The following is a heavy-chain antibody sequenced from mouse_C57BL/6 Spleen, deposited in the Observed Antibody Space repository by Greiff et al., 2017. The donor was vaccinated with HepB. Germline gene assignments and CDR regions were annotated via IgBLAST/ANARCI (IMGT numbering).Heavy chain of an antibody. D-gene: IGHD2-4*01. J-gene: IGHJ2*01. CDR2: INPNNGGT. Sequence: EVKLMESGPELVKPGASVKMSCKASGYTFTDYNMHWVKQSHGKSLEWIGYINPNNGGTSYNQKFKGKATLTVNKSSSTAYMELRSLTSEDSAVYYCAREGVYYDYDGRFDYWGQGTTLTVSS. CDR1: GYTFTDYN. CDR3: AREGVYYDYDGRFDY. V-gene: IGHV1-22*01.